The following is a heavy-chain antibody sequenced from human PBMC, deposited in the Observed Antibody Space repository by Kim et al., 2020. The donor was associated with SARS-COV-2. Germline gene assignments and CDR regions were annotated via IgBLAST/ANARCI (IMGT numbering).Heavy chain of an antibody. D-gene: IGHD3-10*01. CDR1: GYTFTGYY. V-gene: IGHV1-2*02. Sequence: ASVKVSCKASGYTFTGYYMHWVRQAPGQGLEWMGWINPNSGGTNYAQKFQGRVTMTRDTSISTAYMELSRLRSDDTAVYYCARELITMVRGVINWFDPWGQGTLVTVSS. J-gene: IGHJ5*02. CDR2: INPNSGGT. CDR3: ARELITMVRGVINWFDP.